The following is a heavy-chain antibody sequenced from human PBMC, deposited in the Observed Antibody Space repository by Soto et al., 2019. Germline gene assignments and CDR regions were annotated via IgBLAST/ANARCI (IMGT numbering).Heavy chain of an antibody. D-gene: IGHD5-12*01. CDR2: IIPIFGTA. V-gene: IGHV1-69*13. Sequence: SVKVSCKASGGTFSSYAISWVRQTPGQGLEWMGGIIPIFGTANYAQKFQGRVTITADESTSTAYMELSSLRSEDTAVYYCAKDITAGGYDWVDYHYMDVWGKAPTVTVSS. CDR1: GGTFSSYA. J-gene: IGHJ6*03. CDR3: AKDITAGGYDWVDYHYMDV.